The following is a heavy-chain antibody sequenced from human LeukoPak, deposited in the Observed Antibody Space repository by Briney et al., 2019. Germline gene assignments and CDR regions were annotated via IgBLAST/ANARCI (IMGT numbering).Heavy chain of an antibody. D-gene: IGHD5-18*01. J-gene: IGHJ6*03. V-gene: IGHV5-51*01. CDR3: ARSAAMGYYYYYYTDV. Sequence: GESLKISCKGSGYSFTSYWIGWVRQMPGKGLEWMGIIYPGDSDTRYSPSFQGQVTISADKSISTAYLQWSSLKASDTAMYYCARSAAMGYYYYYYTDVWGKGTTVTVSS. CDR1: GYSFTSYW. CDR2: IYPGDSDT.